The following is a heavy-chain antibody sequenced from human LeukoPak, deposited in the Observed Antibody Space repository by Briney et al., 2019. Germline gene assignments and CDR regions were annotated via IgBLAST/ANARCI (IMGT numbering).Heavy chain of an antibody. Sequence: SETLSLTCTVSGGSISSYHWSWIRQPPGKGLQWIGFIYSSGSTNYNPSLKCRVTISLDTSKNQFSLRVSSVTSADTAVYYCARGNSGYDYAFDIWGQGTMVTVSS. CDR1: GGSISSYH. V-gene: IGHV4-59*01. J-gene: IGHJ3*02. CDR3: ARGNSGYDYAFDI. CDR2: IYSSGST. D-gene: IGHD5-12*01.